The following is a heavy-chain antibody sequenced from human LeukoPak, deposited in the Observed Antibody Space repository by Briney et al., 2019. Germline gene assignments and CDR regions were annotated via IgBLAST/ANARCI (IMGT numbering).Heavy chain of an antibody. V-gene: IGHV3-21*01. CDR1: GFTFSDYS. J-gene: IGHJ4*02. Sequence: PGGSLRLSCVASGFTFSDYSMNWVRQAPGKGLEWVSSISSRSAYIHYTDSVKGRFTISRDNAENSLYLQMNNLRADDTAVYYCARDRSGSYPYYFDYWGQGTVVTVSS. D-gene: IGHD1-26*01. CDR2: ISSRSAYI. CDR3: ARDRSGSYPYYFDY.